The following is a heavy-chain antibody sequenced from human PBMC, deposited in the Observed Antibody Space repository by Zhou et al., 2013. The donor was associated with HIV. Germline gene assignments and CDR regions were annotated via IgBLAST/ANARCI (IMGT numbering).Heavy chain of an antibody. CDR2: ISGYNGHT. Sequence: QVQPVQSGAEVRKPGSSVKVSCKASGGTFSSYAISWVRQAPGQGLEWLGWISGYNGHTDYAQKVQDRVTMSAYASTATVYMELKTLTSDDTAVYYCARGRCTNGVCYSAAGFYFYMDVWGNGTRVTVS. V-gene: IGHV1-18*01. J-gene: IGHJ6*03. CDR1: GGTFSSYA. D-gene: IGHD2-8*01. CDR3: ARGRCTNGVCYSAAGFYFYMDV.